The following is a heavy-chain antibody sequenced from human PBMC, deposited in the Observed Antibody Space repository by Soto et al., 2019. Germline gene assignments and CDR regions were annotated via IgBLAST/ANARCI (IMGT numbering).Heavy chain of an antibody. CDR2: INHSGST. V-gene: IGHV4-34*01. D-gene: IGHD2-15*01. J-gene: IGHJ3*02. CDR3: ASASPGYCSGGSCYSVGAFDI. CDR1: GGSFSGYY. Sequence: PSETLSLTCAVYGGSFSGYYWSWIRQPPGKGLEWIGEINHSGSTNYNPSLKSRVTISVDTSKNQFSLKLSSVTAADTAVYHCASASPGYCSGGSCYSVGAFDIWGQGTMVTVSS.